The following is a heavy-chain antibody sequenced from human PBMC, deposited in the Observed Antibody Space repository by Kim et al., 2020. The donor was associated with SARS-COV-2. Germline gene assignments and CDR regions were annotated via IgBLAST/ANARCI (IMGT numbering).Heavy chain of an antibody. CDR1: GGSISSYY. Sequence: SETLSLTCTVSGGSISSYYWSWIRQPPGKGLEWIGYIYYSGSTNYNPSLKSRVTISVDTSKNQFSLKLSSVTAADTAVYYCARGYSYGPDAFDIWGQGT. J-gene: IGHJ3*02. D-gene: IGHD5-18*01. CDR2: IYYSGST. V-gene: IGHV4-59*01. CDR3: ARGYSYGPDAFDI.